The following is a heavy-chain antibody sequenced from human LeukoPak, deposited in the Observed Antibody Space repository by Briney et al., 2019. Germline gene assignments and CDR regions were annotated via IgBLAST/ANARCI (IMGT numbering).Heavy chain of an antibody. Sequence: GASVKVSCKASGYSLSDNYLHWVRQAPGQRLEWMAWINPRNGETKFAPNFQGRVTMTTDTSTSTAYMELRSLRSDDTAVYYCARIYSYDSHLNFDYWGQGTLVTVSS. D-gene: IGHD5-18*01. CDR2: INPRNGET. CDR1: GYSLSDNY. V-gene: IGHV1-2*02. CDR3: ARIYSYDSHLNFDY. J-gene: IGHJ4*02.